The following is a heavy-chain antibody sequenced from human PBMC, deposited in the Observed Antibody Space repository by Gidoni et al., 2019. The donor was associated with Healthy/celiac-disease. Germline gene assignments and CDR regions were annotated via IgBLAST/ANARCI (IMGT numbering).Heavy chain of an antibody. V-gene: IGHV4-39*01. CDR1: GGSISSSSYY. CDR2: IYYSGST. D-gene: IGHD2-21*01. CDR3: ARHGLYRYFDL. J-gene: IGHJ2*01. Sequence: QLQLQESGPGLVKPSETLSLTCTVSGGSISSSSYYWGWIRQPPGKGLEWIGSIYYSGSTYYNPSLKSRVTISVDTSKNQFSLKLSSVTAADTAVYYCARHGLYRYFDLWGRGTLVTVSS.